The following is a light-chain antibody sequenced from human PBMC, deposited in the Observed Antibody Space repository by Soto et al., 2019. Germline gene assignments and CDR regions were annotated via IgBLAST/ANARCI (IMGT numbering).Light chain of an antibody. V-gene: IGLV2-14*01. Sequence: QSALTQPASVSGSPGQSITISCTGTSSDVGDYKYVSWYQQHPDKAPKLIIFVNSNRPSGISNRLSASKSGNTASLTISGLQAEDEADYYCSSYTSSDTPDVFGTGTKLTVL. J-gene: IGLJ1*01. CDR1: SSDVGDYKY. CDR3: SSYTSSDTPDV. CDR2: VNS.